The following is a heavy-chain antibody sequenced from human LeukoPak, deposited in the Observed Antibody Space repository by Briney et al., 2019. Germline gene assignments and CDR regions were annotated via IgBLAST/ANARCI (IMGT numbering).Heavy chain of an antibody. CDR3: AFIAAAGTVDY. J-gene: IGHJ4*02. CDR1: GGSISSYY. D-gene: IGHD6-13*01. CDR2: IYYSGST. Sequence: SETLSLTCTVSGGSISSYYWSWIRQPPGKGLEWIGYIYYSGSTNYNPSLKSRVTISVDTSKNQFSLKLSSVTAADTAVYYCAFIAAAGTVDYWGQGTLVTVSS. V-gene: IGHV4-59*01.